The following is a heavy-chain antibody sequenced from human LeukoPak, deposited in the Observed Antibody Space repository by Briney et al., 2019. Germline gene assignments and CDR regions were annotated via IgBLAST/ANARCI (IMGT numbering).Heavy chain of an antibody. V-gene: IGHV3-74*01. D-gene: IGHD2/OR15-2a*01. CDR1: EFTFSSYW. CDR2: VDVHGQGT. Sequence: GGSLRLSCAASEFTFSSYWMNWVRQAPGKGPVWVSRVDVHGQGTAYADSVKGRFTISRDNAKNTLSLQMNSLSAEDTAVYYCARSNYDSTTFYYHLDLWGQGTLVTVSS. CDR3: ARSNYDSTTFYYHLDL. J-gene: IGHJ5*02.